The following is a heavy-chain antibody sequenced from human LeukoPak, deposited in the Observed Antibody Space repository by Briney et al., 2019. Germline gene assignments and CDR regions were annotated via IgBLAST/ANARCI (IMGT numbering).Heavy chain of an antibody. D-gene: IGHD1-26*01. Sequence: PGRSLRLSCAASGFTFSSYAMHWVRQAPGKGLEWVAVISYDGSNKYYADSAKGRFTISRDNSKNTLYLQMNSLRAEDTAVYYCARVKWELHAFDIWGQGTMVTVSS. CDR2: ISYDGSNK. V-gene: IGHV3-30-3*01. J-gene: IGHJ3*02. CDR1: GFTFSSYA. CDR3: ARVKWELHAFDI.